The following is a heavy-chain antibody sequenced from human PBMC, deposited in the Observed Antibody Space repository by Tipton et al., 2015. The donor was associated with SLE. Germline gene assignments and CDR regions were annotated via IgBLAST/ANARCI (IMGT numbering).Heavy chain of an antibody. Sequence: TLSLTCTVSGGSIRSYYWSWIRQPPGKRLEWIGYIDYTRGMKYHPSLESRVTISLDTSKNQFSLTLSSVTAADTAVYFCARERFLEWVFDYWGQGALVTVSS. CDR1: GGSIRSYY. CDR3: ARERFLEWVFDY. CDR2: IDYTRGM. V-gene: IGHV4-59*12. D-gene: IGHD3-3*01. J-gene: IGHJ4*02.